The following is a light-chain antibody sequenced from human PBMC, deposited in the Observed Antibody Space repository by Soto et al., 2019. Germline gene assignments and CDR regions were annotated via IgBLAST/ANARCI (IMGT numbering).Light chain of an antibody. V-gene: IGKV3-15*01. CDR1: QSVGRT. Sequence: EIVMTQSPVALSVSPGERAALSCRASQSVGRTFAWYQQRPGQAPRVLIYGTSTRYTGVPARLSVSGSGTDFTLTISSLQSEDFAVYYGQQYNNWPYTFGQGTRLEIQ. CDR2: GTS. J-gene: IGKJ2*01. CDR3: QQYNNWPYT.